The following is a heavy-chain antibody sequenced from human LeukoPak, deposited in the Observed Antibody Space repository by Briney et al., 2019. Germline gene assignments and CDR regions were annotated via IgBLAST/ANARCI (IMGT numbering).Heavy chain of an antibody. J-gene: IGHJ6*02. D-gene: IGHD2/OR15-2a*01. CDR1: GFCFSTSW. V-gene: IGHV3-7*01. Sequence: GGSLRLSCAASGFCFSTSWMSWVRQAPGKGLEWVANIKQDGSEKYYVDSVKGRFTISRDNANNLVYLQMNRLRAEETAVYYCTSLSNSYGMDVWGQGTTATVSS. CDR2: IKQDGSEK. CDR3: TSLSNSYGMDV.